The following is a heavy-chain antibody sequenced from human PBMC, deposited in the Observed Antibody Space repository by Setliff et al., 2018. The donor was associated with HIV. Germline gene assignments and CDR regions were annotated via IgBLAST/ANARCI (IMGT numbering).Heavy chain of an antibody. J-gene: IGHJ5*02. CDR3: ARQSAATPDWIAP. Sequence: SETLSLTCTVSGGLVTSLCWSWIRQPPGGGLEWIGYIYFTGSYYYNPSLKSRVTMSLDTSKNQFSLILTSVTAADTAMYYCARQSAATPDWIAPWGQGTLVTVSS. V-gene: IGHV4-59*08. CDR2: IYFTGSY. CDR1: GGLVTSLC. D-gene: IGHD2-15*01.